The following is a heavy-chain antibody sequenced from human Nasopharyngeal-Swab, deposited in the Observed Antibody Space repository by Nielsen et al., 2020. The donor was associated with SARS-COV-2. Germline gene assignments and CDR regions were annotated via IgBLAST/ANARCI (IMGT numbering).Heavy chain of an antibody. D-gene: IGHD3-22*01. CDR3: ARGGYYYDSSGYYRIDY. CDR2: ISSSSSYI. V-gene: IGHV3-21*01. CDR1: GFTFSSYS. Sequence: LSLTRAASGFTFSSYSMNWVRQAPGKGLEWVSSISSSSSYIYYADSVKGRFTISRDNAKNSLYLQMNSLRAEDTAVYYCARGGYYYDSSGYYRIDYWGQGTLVTVSS. J-gene: IGHJ4*02.